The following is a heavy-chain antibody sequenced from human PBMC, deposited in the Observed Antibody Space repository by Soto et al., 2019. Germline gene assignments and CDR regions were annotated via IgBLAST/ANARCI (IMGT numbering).Heavy chain of an antibody. V-gene: IGHV1-69*04. CDR2: IIPILGIA. Sequence: SVKVSCKASGGTFSSYTISWVRQAPGQGLVWIGRIIPILGIANYAQKFQGRVTITADKSTSTAYMELSSLRSEDTAVYYCARDLESEYYYYYYMDVWGKGTTVTVS. CDR3: ARDLESEYYYYYYMDV. CDR1: GGTFSSYT. J-gene: IGHJ6*03.